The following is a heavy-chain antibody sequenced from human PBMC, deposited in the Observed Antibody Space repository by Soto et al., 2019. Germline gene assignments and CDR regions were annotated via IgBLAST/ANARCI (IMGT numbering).Heavy chain of an antibody. CDR1: GYTFTSYA. CDR3: ARDCGGDCYPAEYFQH. J-gene: IGHJ1*01. Sequence: QVQLVQSGAEVKKPGASVKVSCKASGYTFTSYAMHWVRQAPGQRLEWMGWINAGNGNTKYSQKFQGRVTITRDTSASTAYMELSCLRSEDTAVYYCARDCGGDCYPAEYFQHWGQGTLVTVSS. D-gene: IGHD2-21*02. V-gene: IGHV1-3*01. CDR2: INAGNGNT.